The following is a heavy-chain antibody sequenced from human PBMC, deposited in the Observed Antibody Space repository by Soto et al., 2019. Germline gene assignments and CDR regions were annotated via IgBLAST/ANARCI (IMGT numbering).Heavy chain of an antibody. CDR3: ARLLMITGRVGAFDI. J-gene: IGHJ3*02. Sequence: LPETLSLTCTVSGGSISSGGYYWSWIRQHPGKGLEWIGYIYYSGSTNYNPSLKSRVTISVDTSKNQFSLKLSSVTAADTAVYYCARLLMITGRVGAFDIWGQGTMVTVSS. CDR1: GGSISSGGYY. D-gene: IGHD3-16*01. CDR2: IYYSGST. V-gene: IGHV4-61*08.